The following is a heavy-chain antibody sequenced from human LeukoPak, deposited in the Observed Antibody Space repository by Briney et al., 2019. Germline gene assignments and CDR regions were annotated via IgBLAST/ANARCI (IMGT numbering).Heavy chain of an antibody. CDR2: IIPIFGTA. CDR3: ARDAQWELRAFDV. D-gene: IGHD4-23*01. Sequence: SVKVSCKASGGTFSSYAISWVRQAPGQGLEWMGGIIPIFGTANYAQKFQGRVTITADKSTNTTYMEISSLTSDDTAVYYCARDAQWELRAFDVWGQGTMVIVSS. V-gene: IGHV1-69*06. J-gene: IGHJ3*01. CDR1: GGTFSSYA.